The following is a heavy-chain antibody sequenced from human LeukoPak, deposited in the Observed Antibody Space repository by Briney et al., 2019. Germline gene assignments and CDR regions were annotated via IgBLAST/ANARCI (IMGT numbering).Heavy chain of an antibody. V-gene: IGHV1-69*05. D-gene: IGHD3-22*01. J-gene: IGHJ4*02. CDR1: GGTFSSYA. CDR3: ARASGNYYDSSGYYRTPPRFDY. Sequence: GASVKVSCKASGGTFSSYAISWVRQAPGQGLEWMGAIIPIFGTANYAQKFQGRVTITTDESTSTAYMELSSLRSEDTAVYYCARASGNYYDSSGYYRTPPRFDYWGQGTLVTVSS. CDR2: IIPIFGTA.